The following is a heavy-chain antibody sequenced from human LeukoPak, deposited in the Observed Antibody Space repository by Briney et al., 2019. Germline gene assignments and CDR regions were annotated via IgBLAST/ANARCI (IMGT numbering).Heavy chain of an antibody. J-gene: IGHJ3*02. CDR1: GDSVSGYGFY. CDR2: VSYSGNT. Sequence: SETLSLTCTVSGDSVSGYGFYWSWIRQPPGRGLEWIGYVSYSGNTNYSPSLKSRISISVDTSKNQFSLKLSSVTAADTAVYYCARGRAFDIWGQGTMVTVSS. V-gene: IGHV4-61*08. CDR3: ARGRAFDI.